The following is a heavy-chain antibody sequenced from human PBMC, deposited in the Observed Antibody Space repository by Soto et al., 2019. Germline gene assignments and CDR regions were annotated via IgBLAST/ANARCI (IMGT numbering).Heavy chain of an antibody. CDR2: MSPGGNSQ. J-gene: IGHJ4*02. CDR3: ASGAAFYYDTSRY. CDR1: GFNFNIHA. V-gene: IGHV3-30-3*01. D-gene: IGHD3-22*01. Sequence: PGGSLRLSCAAPGFNFNIHALHWIRQAPGEGLEWVAVMSPGGNSQYYADSVEGRFTISRDTSKSTLYLQMTSLRPEDTAVYYCASGAAFYYDTSRYWGQGTLVTVSS.